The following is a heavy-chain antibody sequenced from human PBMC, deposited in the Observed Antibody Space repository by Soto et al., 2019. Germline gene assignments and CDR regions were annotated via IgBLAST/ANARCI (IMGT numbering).Heavy chain of an antibody. J-gene: IGHJ3*02. D-gene: IGHD2-15*01. CDR3: ARDKTRGYCSGGSCYGEDAFDI. CDR2: IYSGGST. CDR1: GFTVSSNY. Sequence: GGSLRLSCAASGFTVSSNYMSWVRQAPGKGLEWVSVIYSGGSTYYADSVKGRFTISRDNSKNTLYLQMNSLRAEDTAVYYCARDKTRGYCSGGSCYGEDAFDIWGQGTMVTVSS. V-gene: IGHV3-66*01.